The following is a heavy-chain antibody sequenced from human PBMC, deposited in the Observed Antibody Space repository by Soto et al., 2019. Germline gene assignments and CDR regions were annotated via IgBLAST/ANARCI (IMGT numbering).Heavy chain of an antibody. J-gene: IGHJ5*02. CDR1: GGSISSYY. CDR2: IYYNGNT. Sequence: PSETLSLTCTVSGGSISSYYWSWIRQPPGKGLEWIGYIYYNGNTNYNPSLKSRVTISVDTSKDQFSLKLRSDDTAVYYCAGDPDSHYNDSHASSYPWGQGTLVTVSS. D-gene: IGHD4-4*01. CDR3: AGDPDSHYNDSHASSYP. V-gene: IGHV4-59*01.